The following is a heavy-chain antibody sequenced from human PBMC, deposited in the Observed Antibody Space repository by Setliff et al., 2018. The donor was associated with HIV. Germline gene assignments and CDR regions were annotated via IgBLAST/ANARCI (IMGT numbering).Heavy chain of an antibody. Sequence: LRLSCAASGFTFDDYGMSWVRQAPGKGLEWVSGINRNGGSTGYADSVKGRFTISRDNAKDSMFLQMNSLRGEDTAVYYCATNFLYDILTGYFPYQFDQWGQGTLVTVSS. CDR1: GFTFDDYG. D-gene: IGHD3-9*01. CDR2: INRNGGST. CDR3: ATNFLYDILTGYFPYQFDQ. J-gene: IGHJ4*02. V-gene: IGHV3-20*04.